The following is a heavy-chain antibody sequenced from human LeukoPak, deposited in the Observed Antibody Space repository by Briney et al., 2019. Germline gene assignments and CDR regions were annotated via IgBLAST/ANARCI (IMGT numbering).Heavy chain of an antibody. Sequence: SETLSLTCAIYGGSFSGYYWSWIRQPPGKGLEWIGETNHNGNTNYNPSLKSRVTISGDTSNNQFSLKLSSVTAADTAVYYCARGALATITWGLDYWGQGTLVTVSS. V-gene: IGHV4-34*01. CDR2: TNHNGNT. CDR1: GGSFSGYY. D-gene: IGHD5-12*01. CDR3: ARGALATITWGLDY. J-gene: IGHJ4*02.